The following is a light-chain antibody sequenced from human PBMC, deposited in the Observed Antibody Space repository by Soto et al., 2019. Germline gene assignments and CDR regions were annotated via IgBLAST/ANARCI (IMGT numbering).Light chain of an antibody. Sequence: QSALTQPPSASGSPGQSVTISCTGTSSDVGAYIYVSWYQQHPGTAPKLIIYEVNKRPSGVPDRFSGSRSGNTASLTVSGLQPEDAADYYYISCAGNHNLVFGGGTKVTVL. CDR1: SSDVGAYIY. CDR2: EVN. J-gene: IGLJ2*01. V-gene: IGLV2-8*01. CDR3: ISCAGNHNLV.